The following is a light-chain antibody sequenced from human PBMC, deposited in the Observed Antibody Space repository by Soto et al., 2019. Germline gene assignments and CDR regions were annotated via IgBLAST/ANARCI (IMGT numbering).Light chain of an antibody. Sequence: DIQMTQSPSSLSASVGDSVTITCRESQGISHYLAWYQQKPGKVPKLLISAASTLHSGVASRFSGSGAGTYFTLTISSLQPEDVATYYCQKYNSGPWTFGQGTKVEIK. CDR1: QGISHY. CDR3: QKYNSGPWT. CDR2: AAS. J-gene: IGKJ1*01. V-gene: IGKV1-27*01.